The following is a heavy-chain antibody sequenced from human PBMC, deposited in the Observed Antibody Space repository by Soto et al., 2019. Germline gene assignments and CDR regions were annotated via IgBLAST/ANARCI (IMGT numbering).Heavy chain of an antibody. J-gene: IGHJ5*02. V-gene: IGHV4-39*01. CDR1: GGSISSSSYY. Sequence: SETLSLTCTVSGGSISSSSYYWGWIRQPPGKGLEWIGSIYYSGSTYYNPSLKSRVTISVDTSKNQFSLKLSSVTAADTAVYYCARHWPGDYDRVDNWFDPWGQGTLVTVSS. CDR3: ARHWPGDYDRVDNWFDP. D-gene: IGHD3-22*01. CDR2: IYYSGST.